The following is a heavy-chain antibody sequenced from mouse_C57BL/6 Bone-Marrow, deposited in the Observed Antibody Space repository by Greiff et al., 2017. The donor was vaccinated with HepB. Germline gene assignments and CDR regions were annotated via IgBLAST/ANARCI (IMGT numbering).Heavy chain of an antibody. D-gene: IGHD5-1*01. V-gene: IGHV7-1*01. CDR3: ARDVYRAMDY. CDR2: SRNKANDYTT. Sequence: EVQVVESGGGLVQSGRSLRLSCATSGFTFSDFYMEWVRQAPGKGLEWIAASRNKANDYTTEYSSSVKGRFIVSRDTSQSILYLQMNALRAEDTASYYCARDVYRAMDYWGQGTSVTVSS. J-gene: IGHJ4*01. CDR1: GFTFSDFY.